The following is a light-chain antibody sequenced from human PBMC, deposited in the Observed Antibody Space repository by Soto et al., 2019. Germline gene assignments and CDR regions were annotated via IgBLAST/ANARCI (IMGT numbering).Light chain of an antibody. Sequence: QSALTQPPSASGSPGQSVTISCTGTSSDVGGYNYVSWYQQHPGKVPKVLISEVNKRPSGVPDRFSGSKSGNTASLTVSGLQADDEADYYCSSFAGTFFVFGTRTKVTVL. CDR3: SSFAGTFFV. V-gene: IGLV2-8*01. J-gene: IGLJ1*01. CDR2: EVN. CDR1: SSDVGGYNY.